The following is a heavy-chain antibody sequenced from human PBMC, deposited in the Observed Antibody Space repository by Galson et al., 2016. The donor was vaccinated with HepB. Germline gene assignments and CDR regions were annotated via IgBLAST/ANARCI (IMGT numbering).Heavy chain of an antibody. J-gene: IGHJ4*02. Sequence: SVKVSCKASGYTFKTRGIHWVRQAPGQGLEWMGWINPDNGLTKSSQKFQGRVTSTRDTIATTAYMELSSLRYEDTAVFYCARIVAGLDYWGQGTLVSVSS. V-gene: IGHV1-3*01. CDR2: INPDNGLT. CDR3: ARIVAGLDY. D-gene: IGHD3-16*02. CDR1: GYTFKTRG.